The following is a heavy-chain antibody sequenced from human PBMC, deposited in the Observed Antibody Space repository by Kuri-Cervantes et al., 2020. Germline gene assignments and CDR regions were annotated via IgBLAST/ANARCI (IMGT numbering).Heavy chain of an antibody. D-gene: IGHD1-26*01. V-gene: IGHV1-2*02. CDR2: INPNSGGT. CDR1: GYTFTGYF. Sequence: ASVTVSCKASGYTFTGYFMHWVRQAPGQGLEWMGWINPNSGGTNYAQKFQGRVTMTRDTSISTAYMELSRLRSDDTAVYYCVRGGPENSGIWEGFDPWGQGTLVTVSS. J-gene: IGHJ5*02. CDR3: VRGGPENSGIWEGFDP.